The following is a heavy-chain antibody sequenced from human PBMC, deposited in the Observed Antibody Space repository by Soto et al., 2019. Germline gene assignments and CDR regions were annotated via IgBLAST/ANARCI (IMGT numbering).Heavy chain of an antibody. J-gene: IGHJ6*02. Sequence: SVKVSCKASGGTFSSYAISWVRQAPGQGLEWMGGIIPIFGTANYAQKFQGRATITADESTSTAYMELSSLRSEDTAVYYCARGREYSSSRLFKYGMDVWGQGTTVTAP. CDR3: ARGREYSSSRLFKYGMDV. CDR2: IIPIFGTA. V-gene: IGHV1-69*13. CDR1: GGTFSSYA. D-gene: IGHD6-6*01.